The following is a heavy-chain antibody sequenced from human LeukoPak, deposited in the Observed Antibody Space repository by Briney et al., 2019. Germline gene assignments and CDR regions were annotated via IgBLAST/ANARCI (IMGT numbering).Heavy chain of an antibody. Sequence: GGSLRLSCAASGFTFSSYSMNWVRQAPGRGLEWVSVISDSGGRTDYADSVKGRFTISRDNSRNTLFLQLSSLRDDDTAIYYCAKRIGYDYGYYDYWGQGALVTVTS. CDR2: ISDSGGRT. CDR3: AKRIGYDYGYYDY. V-gene: IGHV3-23*01. J-gene: IGHJ4*02. CDR1: GFTFSSYS. D-gene: IGHD5-18*01.